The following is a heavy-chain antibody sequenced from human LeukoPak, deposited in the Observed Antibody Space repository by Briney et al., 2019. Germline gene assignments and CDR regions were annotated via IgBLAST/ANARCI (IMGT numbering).Heavy chain of an antibody. Sequence: SETLSLTCAVSGYSISSGYYWGWIRQPPGKGLEWIGSIYHSGSTYYNPSLKSRVTISVDTSKNQFSLKLSSVTAADTAVYYCAREGYSSSPPYYYYYMDVWGKGTTVTVSS. V-gene: IGHV4-38-2*02. CDR2: IYHSGST. D-gene: IGHD6-6*01. CDR3: AREGYSSSPPYYYYYMDV. J-gene: IGHJ6*03. CDR1: GYSISSGYY.